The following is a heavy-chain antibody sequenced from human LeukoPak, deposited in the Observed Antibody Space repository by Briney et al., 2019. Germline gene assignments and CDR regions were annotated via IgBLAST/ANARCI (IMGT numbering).Heavy chain of an antibody. J-gene: IGHJ4*02. CDR2: IIPIFGTA. CDR3: SRGAQARESRGSSSSTSSALFDS. CDR1: GGAFSSYA. D-gene: IGHD2-2*01. Sequence: SVKVSFKASGGAFSSYAISWVRLAPGQGLEWVGGIIPIFGTASYAQKFQGRVTITADEATSTAYMELTRLRSEDTATYYWSRGAQARESRGSSSSTSSALFDSWGPG. V-gene: IGHV1-69*01.